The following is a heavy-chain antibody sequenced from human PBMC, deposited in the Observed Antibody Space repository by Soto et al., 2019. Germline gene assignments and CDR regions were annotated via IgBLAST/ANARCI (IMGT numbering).Heavy chain of an antibody. CDR1: DGYIRSRGYC. J-gene: IGHJ5*02. D-gene: IGHD3-16*01. V-gene: IGHV4-31*02. CDR2: IYYSGIT. Sequence: QTKPLTRTVSDGYIRSRGYCRSRNRQHPGKGLEWIGYIYYSGITYYNPSLKSRVTMSLDTSKNQFSLKLSSVTAADTAVYYCSRMYDWGSPLYNWFDPWGQGTLVTVSS. CDR3: SRMYDWGSPLYNWFDP.